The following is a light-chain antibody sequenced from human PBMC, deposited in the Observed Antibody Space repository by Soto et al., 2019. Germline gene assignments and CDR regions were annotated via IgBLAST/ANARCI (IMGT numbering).Light chain of an antibody. CDR2: SDD. J-gene: IGLJ2*01. CDR3: AAWDDNLNGPV. CDR1: SSNIGGNS. V-gene: IGLV1-44*01. Sequence: QSLLTQPPSASGTPGQRVTISCSGSSSNIGGNSVNWYQHLPGTAPKILMYSDDERPSGVPDRFSGSKSGTSASLAISGLQSEDEADYYCAAWDDNLNGPVFGGGTKRTV.